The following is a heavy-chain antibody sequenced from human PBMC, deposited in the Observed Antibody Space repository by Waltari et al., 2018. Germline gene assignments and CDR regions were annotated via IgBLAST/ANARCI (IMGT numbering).Heavy chain of an antibody. CDR1: GYSLRSGYY. Sequence: QVQLQESGPGLVQPSETLSLTCAVSGYSLRSGYYWGWIRQHPGKGLAWIGSIYHSGSTSTNLHLKSRITRAVDTTKTQMALSLRSVTATATYEYYWARGTAYGDYYFDYWGQGTLVTVSS. V-gene: IGHV4-38-2*01. J-gene: IGHJ4*02. D-gene: IGHD4-17*01. CDR2: IYHSGST. CDR3: ARGTAYGDYYFDY.